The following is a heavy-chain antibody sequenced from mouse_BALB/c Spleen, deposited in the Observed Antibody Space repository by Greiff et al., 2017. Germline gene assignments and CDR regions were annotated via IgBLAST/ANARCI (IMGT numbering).Heavy chain of an antibody. J-gene: IGHJ4*01. D-gene: IGHD2-4*01. CDR1: GYTFTSYW. Sequence: QVQLKQSGAELARPGASVKLSCKASGYTFTSYWMQWVKQRPGQGLEWIGAIYPGDGDTRYTQKFKGKATLTADKSSSTAYMQLSSLASEDSAVYYCARLRRDAMDYWGQGTSVTVSS. V-gene: IGHV1-87*01. CDR2: IYPGDGDT. CDR3: ARLRRDAMDY.